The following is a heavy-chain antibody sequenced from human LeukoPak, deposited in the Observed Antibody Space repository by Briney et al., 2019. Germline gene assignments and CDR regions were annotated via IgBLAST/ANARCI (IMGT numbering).Heavy chain of an antibody. CDR2: VYYDGIN. D-gene: IGHD3-16*01. Sequence: PSETLSLTCTVSGGSINNTLFYWGWIRQPPGKGLEWLGTVYYDGINYSRPSLKSRVAISVATSKNQFSLRLSSVTAADTAVYYCARTSRWGTYRGHGIPVTVSS. J-gene: IGHJ4*01. V-gene: IGHV4-39*07. CDR3: ARTSRWGTY. CDR1: GGSINNTLFY.